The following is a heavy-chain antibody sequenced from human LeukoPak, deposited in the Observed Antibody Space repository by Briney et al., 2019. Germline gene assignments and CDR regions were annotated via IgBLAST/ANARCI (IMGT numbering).Heavy chain of an antibody. V-gene: IGHV3-66*02. D-gene: IGHD2-2*01. CDR1: GFTVSTNS. CDR2: TYSGGTT. Sequence: GGSLRLSCAASGFTVSTNSMTWVRQAPGKGLEWVLLTYSGGTTYYADSVKGRFTISRDNSKNTLYLQMNSLRAEDTAVYYCAKTAPPGYCSSTSCYVAVDYWGQGTLVTVSS. J-gene: IGHJ4*02. CDR3: AKTAPPGYCSSTSCYVAVDY.